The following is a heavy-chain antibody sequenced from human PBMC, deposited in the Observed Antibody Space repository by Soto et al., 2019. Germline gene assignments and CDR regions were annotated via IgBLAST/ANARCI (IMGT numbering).Heavy chain of an antibody. D-gene: IGHD1-1*01. CDR3: ARAVKNWNQDY. J-gene: IGHJ4*02. Sequence: ASVKVSCKASGYTFTSYGISWLRQSPGQGLEWMGWISAYNGNTNYAQKLQGRVTMTTDTSTSTAYMELRSLRSDDTAVYYCARAVKNWNQDYWGQGTLVTVSS. CDR2: ISAYNGNT. V-gene: IGHV1-18*01. CDR1: GYTFTSYG.